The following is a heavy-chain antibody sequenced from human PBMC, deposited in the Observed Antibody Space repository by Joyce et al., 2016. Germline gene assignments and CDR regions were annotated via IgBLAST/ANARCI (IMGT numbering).Heavy chain of an antibody. V-gene: IGHV4-30-2*01. CDR2: IYHSGNT. Sequence: QLLLQESGPGLVKTSQTLSLTCAVSGASFTTGGYAWNWIRQPPGKGLEWIGDIYHSGNTHFNPSLQSRVTISLDRSKSHFSLKLSSVTSADTAVYYCARAPRGPGYFDSWGQGTLVTVSS. CDR1: GASFTTGGYA. D-gene: IGHD3-10*01. J-gene: IGHJ4*02. CDR3: ARAPRGPGYFDS.